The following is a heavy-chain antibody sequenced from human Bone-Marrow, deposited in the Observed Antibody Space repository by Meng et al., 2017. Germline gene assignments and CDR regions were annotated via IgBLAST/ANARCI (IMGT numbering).Heavy chain of an antibody. Sequence: GESLKISCAASGFTFSSYSMNWVRQAPEKGLEWVSSISSSSSYIYYADSVKGRFTISRDNAKNSLYLQMNSLRAEDTAVYYCARSITMIVPNYWGQGTLVTVSS. V-gene: IGHV3-21*01. CDR1: GFTFSSYS. CDR3: ARSITMIVPNY. CDR2: ISSSSSYI. J-gene: IGHJ4*02. D-gene: IGHD3-22*01.